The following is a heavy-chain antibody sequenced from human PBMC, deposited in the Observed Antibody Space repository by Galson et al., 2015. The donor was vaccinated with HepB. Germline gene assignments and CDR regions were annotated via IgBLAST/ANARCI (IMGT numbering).Heavy chain of an antibody. D-gene: IGHD3-10*01. CDR3: ARVKNYYGSGSYPDH. V-gene: IGHV7-4-1*02. CDR1: GYTFTSYA. Sequence: SVKLSCKASGYTFTSYAMNWMRQAPGQGLEWMGWINTNTGNPTYAQGFTGRFVFSLDTSVSTAYLQISSLKAEDTAVYYCARVKNYYGSGSYPDHWGQGTLVTVSS. CDR2: INTNTGNP. J-gene: IGHJ4*02.